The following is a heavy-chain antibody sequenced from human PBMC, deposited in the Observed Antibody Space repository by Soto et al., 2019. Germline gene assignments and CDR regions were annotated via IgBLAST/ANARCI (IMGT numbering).Heavy chain of an antibody. J-gene: IGHJ6*02. Sequence: GASVKVSCKASGYTFTSYGISWVRQAPGQGLEWMGWISAYNGNTNYAQKLQGRVTMTADTSTSTAYMELRSLRSDDTAVYCCARDAMTTVIYYYYYYGMDVWGQGTTVTVSS. CDR2: ISAYNGNT. D-gene: IGHD4-17*01. CDR3: ARDAMTTVIYYYYYYGMDV. V-gene: IGHV1-18*01. CDR1: GYTFTSYG.